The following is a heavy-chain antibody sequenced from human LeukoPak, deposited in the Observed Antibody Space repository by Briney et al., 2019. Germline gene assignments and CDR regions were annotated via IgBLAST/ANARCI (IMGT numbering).Heavy chain of an antibody. J-gene: IGHJ4*02. CDR1: GFTFNDYP. D-gene: IGHD1-14*01. CDR2: ISGDGSVT. Sequence: PGWSLRLSCAASGFTFNDYPMHWVRQAPGKGLEWVSLISGDGSVTYYADSVKGRFTISRDNSKNPLYLQMNSLRVEDTALYYCATGSQPGTTFDYWGQGTLGTASS. CDR3: ATGSQPGTTFDY. V-gene: IGHV3-43*02.